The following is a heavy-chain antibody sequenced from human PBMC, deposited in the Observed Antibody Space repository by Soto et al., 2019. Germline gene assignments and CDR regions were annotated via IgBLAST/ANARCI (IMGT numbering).Heavy chain of an antibody. Sequence: GGSLRLCCAASGCNFSSYAMHWVRQAPGKGLEWVAVISYDGSNKYYADSVKGRFTISRDNSKNTLYLQMNSLRAEDTAVYYCAREGLVATIQVFSAQDYWGQGTLVTVSS. CDR1: GCNFSSYA. V-gene: IGHV3-30-3*01. CDR3: AREGLVATIQVFSAQDY. CDR2: ISYDGSNK. D-gene: IGHD5-12*01. J-gene: IGHJ4*02.